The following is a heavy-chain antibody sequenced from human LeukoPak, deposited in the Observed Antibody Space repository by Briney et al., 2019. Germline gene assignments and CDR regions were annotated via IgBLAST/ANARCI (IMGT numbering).Heavy chain of an antibody. V-gene: IGHV3-9*01. CDR3: ANGAWGNPFDI. CDR1: GFTFYDYA. J-gene: IGHJ3*02. CDR2: ISWNRGSI. D-gene: IGHD4-23*01. Sequence: GGSLRLSCAASGFTFYDYAMRWVRQAPGKGLEWVSGISWNRGSIDYADSVKGRFTISRDNAQNSLYLQMNSLRAEDTALYYCANGAWGNPFDIWGQGTIVTVSS.